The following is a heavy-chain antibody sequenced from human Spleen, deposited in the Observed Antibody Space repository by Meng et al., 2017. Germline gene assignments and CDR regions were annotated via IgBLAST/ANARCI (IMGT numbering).Heavy chain of an antibody. Sequence: QVQLQQCGARLLKPSETLSLTCVGSGGSFSDYYWSWIRQPPGKGLEWIGEINHSGSTNYNPSLESRATISVDTSQNNLSLKLSSVTAADSAVYYCARGPTTMAHDFDYWGQGTLVTVSS. V-gene: IGHV4-34*01. CDR2: INHSGST. D-gene: IGHD4-11*01. CDR3: ARGPTTMAHDFDY. CDR1: GGSFSDYY. J-gene: IGHJ4*02.